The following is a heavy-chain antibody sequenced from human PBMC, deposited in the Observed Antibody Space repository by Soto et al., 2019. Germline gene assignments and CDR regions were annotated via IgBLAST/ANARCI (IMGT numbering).Heavy chain of an antibody. J-gene: IGHJ6*02. Sequence: GGSLRLSCAASGFSFSSYGMHWVRQAPGEGLEWVAVISFDGSNKYYADSVKGRFTISRDNYKNTVYLQMNSLRAEDTAVYYCARRGLTPGGMDVWGQGTTATVSS. D-gene: IGHD3-10*01. CDR1: GFSFSSYG. CDR3: ARRGLTPGGMDV. V-gene: IGHV3-30*03. CDR2: ISFDGSNK.